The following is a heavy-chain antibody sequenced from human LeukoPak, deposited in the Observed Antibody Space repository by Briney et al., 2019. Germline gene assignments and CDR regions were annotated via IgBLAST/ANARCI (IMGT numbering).Heavy chain of an antibody. J-gene: IGHJ4*02. CDR1: GYTFTGYY. Sequence: ASVKVSCKASGYTFTGYYMHWVRQAPGQGLEWVGWINPNNGGTNYAQEFQGRVTMTRDTSISTAYMELSRLRSDDTAVYYCASEARLYGGSVNYFDYWGQGTLVTVSS. D-gene: IGHD4-23*01. V-gene: IGHV1-2*02. CDR3: ASEARLYGGSVNYFDY. CDR2: INPNNGGT.